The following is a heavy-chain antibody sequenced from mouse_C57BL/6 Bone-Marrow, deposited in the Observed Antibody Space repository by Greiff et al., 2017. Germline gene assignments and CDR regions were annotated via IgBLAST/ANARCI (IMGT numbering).Heavy chain of an antibody. Sequence: EVQLVESGGGLVQPGGSMKLSCVASGFTFSNYWMNWVRQSPEKGLEWVAQIRLKSDNYATHYAESVKGRFTISRDDSKSSVYLQMNNLRAEDTGIYYCTWTFYYFYDRGQGTTLTAAS. CDR1: GFTFSNYW. V-gene: IGHV6-3*01. J-gene: IGHJ2*01. CDR3: TWTFYYFYD. CDR2: IRLKSDNYAT.